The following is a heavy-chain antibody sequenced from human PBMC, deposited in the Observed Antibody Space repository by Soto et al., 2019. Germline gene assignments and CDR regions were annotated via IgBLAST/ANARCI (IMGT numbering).Heavy chain of an antibody. CDR2: IAGSGGNT. J-gene: IGHJ4*02. CDR1: GFTFSSYA. CDR3: AKGRKIVAGSSTAFDY. D-gene: IGHD6-19*01. Sequence: GGSLRLSCAASGFTFSSYAMGWVRQAPGNGLEWVSAIAGSGGNTYNADSVKGRFTISRDNSKNTLYLQMNSLRAEDTAVYYCAKGRKIVAGSSTAFDYWGQGTLVTVSS. V-gene: IGHV3-23*01.